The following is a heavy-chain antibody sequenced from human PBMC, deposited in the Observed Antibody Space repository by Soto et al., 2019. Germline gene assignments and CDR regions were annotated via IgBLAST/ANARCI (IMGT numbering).Heavy chain of an antibody. CDR1: GVTFSSYA. CDR2: IIPIFGTA. Sequence: QVQLVQSGAEVKKPGSSVQVSCKASGVTFSSYAFSWVRQAPGQGLEWMGGIIPIFGTADYAQKIQGRVTITADESTSTAHMELSRLRSEDTGVYYCASWLKEAGIGGNYESGMDVWGQGTTVTVSS. CDR3: ASWLKEAGIGGNYESGMDV. D-gene: IGHD6-19*01. V-gene: IGHV1-69*12. J-gene: IGHJ6*02.